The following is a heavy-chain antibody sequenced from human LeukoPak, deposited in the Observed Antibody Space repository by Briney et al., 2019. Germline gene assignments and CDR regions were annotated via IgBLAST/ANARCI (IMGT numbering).Heavy chain of an antibody. Sequence: AESLKISCKASGYTFTMYWIGWVRQLAGKGLEWMGIIYPGDSDTRYAPSFQGHVIISADNTISTAYLQWSSLKGSDAAMYYCARHPGGGGLVDYWGQGTLVTVSS. CDR1: GYTFTMYW. D-gene: IGHD1-1*01. CDR3: ARHPGGGGLVDY. CDR2: IYPGDSDT. J-gene: IGHJ4*02. V-gene: IGHV5-51*01.